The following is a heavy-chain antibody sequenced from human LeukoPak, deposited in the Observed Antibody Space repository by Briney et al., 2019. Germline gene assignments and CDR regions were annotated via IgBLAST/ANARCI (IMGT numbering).Heavy chain of an antibody. Sequence: SETLSLTCTASGGSISSYYWSWIRQPPGKGLEWIGYIYYSGSTNYNPSLKSRVTISVDTSKNQFSLKLSSVTAADTAVYYCARTVGGWFDPWGQGTLVTVSS. CDR3: ARTVGGWFDP. CDR1: GGSISSYY. V-gene: IGHV4-59*08. D-gene: IGHD1-26*01. CDR2: IYYSGST. J-gene: IGHJ5*02.